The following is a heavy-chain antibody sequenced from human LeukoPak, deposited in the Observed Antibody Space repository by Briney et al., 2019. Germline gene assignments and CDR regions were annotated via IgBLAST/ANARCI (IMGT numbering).Heavy chain of an antibody. D-gene: IGHD1-26*01. CDR2: ISSSSSYI. J-gene: IGHJ3*02. V-gene: IGHV3-21*01. CDR1: GFTFSSYS. CDR3: ASEEQSAFDI. Sequence: GGSLRLSCAASGFTFSSYSMNWVRQAPGKGLEWVSSISSSSSYIYYADSVKGRFTISRDNAKNSLYPQMNSLRAEDTAVYYCASEEQSAFDIWGQGTMVTVSS.